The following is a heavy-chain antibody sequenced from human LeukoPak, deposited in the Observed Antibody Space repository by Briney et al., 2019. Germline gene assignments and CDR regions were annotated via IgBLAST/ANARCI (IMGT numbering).Heavy chain of an antibody. CDR2: IHHDGSNK. V-gene: IGHV3-30*02. CDR1: GFTFSSYG. CDR3: AELGITMIGGV. Sequence: GGSLRLSCEASGFTFSSYGMHWVRQAPGKGLEWVVFIHHDGSNKYYADSVKGRFTISRDNSKNTLYLQMNSLRAEDTAVYYCAELGITMIGGVWGKGTTVTISS. D-gene: IGHD3-10*02. J-gene: IGHJ6*04.